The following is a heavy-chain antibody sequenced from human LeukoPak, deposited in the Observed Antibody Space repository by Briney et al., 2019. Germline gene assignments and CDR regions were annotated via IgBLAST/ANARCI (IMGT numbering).Heavy chain of an antibody. CDR1: GGSISSNY. D-gene: IGHD1-26*01. Sequence: PSETLSLTCTVSGGSISSNYWSWIRQPPGKGLEWIGYIYYRGSTNYNPSLKSRVTISVDTSKNQFSLKLSSVTAADTAVYYCARLGRVGATNYWGQGTLVTVSS. V-gene: IGHV4-59*12. CDR2: IYYRGST. J-gene: IGHJ4*02. CDR3: ARLGRVGATNY.